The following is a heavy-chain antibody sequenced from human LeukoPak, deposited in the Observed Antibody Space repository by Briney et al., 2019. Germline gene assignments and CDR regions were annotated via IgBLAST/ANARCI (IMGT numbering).Heavy chain of an antibody. D-gene: IGHD6-19*01. CDR3: ARHRLDIAVAGGYDAFDI. J-gene: IGHJ3*02. Sequence: SETLSLTCTVSGGSISSYYWSWIRQPPGKGLEWIGYIYYSGSTNYSPSLKSRVTISIHTSKTQFSLMLTSVTAADTAVYYCARHRLDIAVAGGYDAFDIWGQGTLVTVSS. V-gene: IGHV4-59*01. CDR2: IYYSGST. CDR1: GGSISSYY.